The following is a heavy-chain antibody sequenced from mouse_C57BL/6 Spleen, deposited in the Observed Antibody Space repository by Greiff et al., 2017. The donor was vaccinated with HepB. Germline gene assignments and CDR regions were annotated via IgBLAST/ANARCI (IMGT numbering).Heavy chain of an antibody. V-gene: IGHV1-81*01. Sequence: VQLQQSGAELARPGASVKLSCKASGYTFTSYGISWVKQRTGQGLEWIGEIYPRSGNTYYNEKFKGKATLTADKSSRTAYMELRSLTSEDSAVYFCARRDDYDMGYYFDYWGQGTTLTVSS. D-gene: IGHD2-4*01. CDR3: ARRDDYDMGYYFDY. J-gene: IGHJ2*01. CDR2: IYPRSGNT. CDR1: GYTFTSYG.